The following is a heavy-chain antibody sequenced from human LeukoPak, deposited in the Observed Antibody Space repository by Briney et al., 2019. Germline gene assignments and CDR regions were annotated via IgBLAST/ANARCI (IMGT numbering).Heavy chain of an antibody. V-gene: IGHV3-48*03. D-gene: IGHD3-22*01. J-gene: IGHJ4*02. CDR2: ISSSGSTI. CDR1: GFTFSSYE. Sequence: GGSLRLSCAASGFTFSSYEMNWVRQAPGKGLEWVSYISSSGSTIYYADSVKGRFTISRDNAKNSLYLQMNSLRAEDTAVYYCARDRGGYGRGFDYWGQGTLVTVSS. CDR3: ARDRGGYGRGFDY.